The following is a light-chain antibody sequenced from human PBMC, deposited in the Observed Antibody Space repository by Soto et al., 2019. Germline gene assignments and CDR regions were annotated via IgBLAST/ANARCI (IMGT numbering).Light chain of an antibody. CDR3: QQHYSTPET. CDR2: WAS. CDR1: QSVLYSSNNENY. J-gene: IGKJ1*01. Sequence: DIVMTQSPDSLAVSMGERATINCKSSQSVLYSSNNENYLAWYQQKPGQPPKLLIYWASTRESGVPDRFSGSGSGIDFTLTISSLQAEDVAVYYCQQHYSTPETFGQGTKVDIK. V-gene: IGKV4-1*01.